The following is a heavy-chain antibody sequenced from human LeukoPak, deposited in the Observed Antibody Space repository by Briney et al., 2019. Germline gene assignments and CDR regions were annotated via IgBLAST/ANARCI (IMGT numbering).Heavy chain of an antibody. Sequence: GGSLRLSCATSGFTFSTHAMSWVRQAPGKGLEWVSTISGNGGITYYADSVKGRFTISRDNSRNTLSLQMNTRRDEDTAIYYCAKPSASGYYLYAFDIWGQGTMVTVSS. CDR3: AKPSASGYYLYAFDI. J-gene: IGHJ3*02. V-gene: IGHV3-23*01. CDR2: ISGNGGIT. D-gene: IGHD5-12*01. CDR1: GFTFSTHA.